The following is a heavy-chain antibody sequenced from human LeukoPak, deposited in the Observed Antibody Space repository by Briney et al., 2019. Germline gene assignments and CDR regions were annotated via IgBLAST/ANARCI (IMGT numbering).Heavy chain of an antibody. CDR1: GGTFSSYA. CDR2: IIPIFGTA. D-gene: IGHD5-24*01. V-gene: IGHV1-69*13. CDR3: ARDSEMATIIRY. J-gene: IGHJ4*02. Sequence: GASVKVSRKASGGTFSSYAISWVRQAPGQGLEWMGGIIPIFGTANYAQKFQGRVTITADESTSTAYMELSSLRSEDTAVYYCARDSEMATIIRYWGQGTLVTVSS.